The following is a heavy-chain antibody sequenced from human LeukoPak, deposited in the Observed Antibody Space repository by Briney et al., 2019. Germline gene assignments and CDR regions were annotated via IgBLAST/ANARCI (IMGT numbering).Heavy chain of an antibody. CDR2: IYQDGREK. CDR3: ASERPSSSWYDY. J-gene: IGHJ4*02. V-gene: IGHV3-7*01. CDR1: GFTFSTHL. D-gene: IGHD6-13*01. Sequence: GGSLRLSCAASGFTFSTHLMTWVRQAPGKGLEWVANIYQDGREKYYVDSVKGRFTISRDNAKNSLYLQMNSLRAEDTAVYYCASERPSSSWYDYWGRGTLVTVSS.